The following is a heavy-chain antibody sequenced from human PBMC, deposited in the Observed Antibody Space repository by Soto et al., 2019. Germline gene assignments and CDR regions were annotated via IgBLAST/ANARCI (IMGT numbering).Heavy chain of an antibody. D-gene: IGHD6-19*01. CDR1: GGSISSSSYY. CDR3: AMTVAGTGYYGMDG. V-gene: IGHV4-39*01. J-gene: IGHJ6*02. CDR2: IYYSGST. Sequence: PSETLSLTCTVSGGSISSSSYYWGWIRQPPGKGLEWIGSIYYSGSTYYNPSLKSRVTISVDTSKNQFSLKLSSVTAADTAVYYCAMTVAGTGYYGMDGWGQGTTVTVSS.